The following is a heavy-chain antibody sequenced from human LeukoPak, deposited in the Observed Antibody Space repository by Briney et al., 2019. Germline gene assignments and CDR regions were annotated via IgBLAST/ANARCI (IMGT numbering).Heavy chain of an antibody. CDR3: ARAPYYYDSSIYYYYYYGMDV. J-gene: IGHJ6*02. D-gene: IGHD3-22*01. V-gene: IGHV1-69*04. CDR2: IIPILGIA. Sequence: SVKVSCKASGGTFSSYAISWVRQAPGQGLEWMGRIIPILGIANYAQKFQGRVTITADKSTSTAYMEPSSLRSEDTAVYYCARAPYYYDSSIYYYYYYGMDVWGQGTTVTVSS. CDR1: GGTFSSYA.